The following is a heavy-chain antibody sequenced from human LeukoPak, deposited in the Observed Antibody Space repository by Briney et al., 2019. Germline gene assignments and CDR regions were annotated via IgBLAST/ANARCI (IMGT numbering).Heavy chain of an antibody. Sequence: GGSLRLSCAASHFTFDDYAMHWVRQAPGKGLEWVSLISRDGGRTYYADSVKGRFTISRDNSKNSLFLQMTPLSAEDTAFYYCAKGGGDTAMAMDYWGQGTLVTVSS. CDR1: HFTFDDYA. J-gene: IGHJ4*02. D-gene: IGHD5-18*01. CDR3: AKGGGDTAMAMDY. V-gene: IGHV3-43D*03. CDR2: ISRDGGRT.